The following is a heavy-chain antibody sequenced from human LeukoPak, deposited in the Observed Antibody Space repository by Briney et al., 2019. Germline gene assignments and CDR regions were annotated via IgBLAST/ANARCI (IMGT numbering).Heavy chain of an antibody. Sequence: ASVKVSCKASGYTFTGYYMHWVRQAPGQGLEWMGWINPNSGGTNYAQKFQGRVTMTRDTSISTAYMELSRLRSDDTAVYYCARASQIGYSYGYQIENYYYYMDVWGKGTTVTVSS. CDR3: ARASQIGYSYGYQIENYYYYMDV. J-gene: IGHJ6*03. D-gene: IGHD5-18*01. V-gene: IGHV1-2*02. CDR2: INPNSGGT. CDR1: GYTFTGYY.